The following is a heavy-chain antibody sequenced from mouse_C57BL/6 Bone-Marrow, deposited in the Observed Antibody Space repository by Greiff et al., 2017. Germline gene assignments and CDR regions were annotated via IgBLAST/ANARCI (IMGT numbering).Heavy chain of an antibody. CDR3: ARGITTVVPFAY. Sequence: QVQLQQPGAELARPGSSVKLSCKASGYTFTSYWMDWVKQRPGQGLEWIGNIYPSDSETHYNQKFKDKATLTVDKSSSTAYMQLSSLTSEDSAVYYCARGITTVVPFAYWGQGTLVTVSA. CDR1: GYTFTSYW. V-gene: IGHV1-61*01. J-gene: IGHJ3*01. D-gene: IGHD1-1*01. CDR2: IYPSDSET.